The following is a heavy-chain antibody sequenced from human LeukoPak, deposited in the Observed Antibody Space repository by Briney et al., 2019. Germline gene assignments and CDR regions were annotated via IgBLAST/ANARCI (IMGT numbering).Heavy chain of an antibody. Sequence: GASVKVSCKVSGYTLIELSMHWVRQAPGKGLGWMGGFDPENGETLYAQKSQGRVTMTEDTSTDTTYMELSSLRSEDTAVYYCATVNENGHFDYWGQGTLVTVSS. J-gene: IGHJ4*02. D-gene: IGHD1-1*01. CDR3: ATVNENGHFDY. CDR1: GYTLIELS. V-gene: IGHV1-24*01. CDR2: FDPENGET.